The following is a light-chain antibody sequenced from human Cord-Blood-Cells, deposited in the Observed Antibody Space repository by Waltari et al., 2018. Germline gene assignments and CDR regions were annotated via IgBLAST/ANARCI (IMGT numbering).Light chain of an antibody. J-gene: IGKJ2*01. CDR1: QSISSW. CDR3: QQSYSTPYT. CDR2: KAS. Sequence: DIQMTQSPSTLSASVGDRVTITCRASQSISSWLAWYQQKPGKAPKLLIYKASSLESEVPSRFSGSGSGTEFTLTISSLQPDDFATYYCQQSYSTPYTFGQGTKLEIK. V-gene: IGKV1-5*03.